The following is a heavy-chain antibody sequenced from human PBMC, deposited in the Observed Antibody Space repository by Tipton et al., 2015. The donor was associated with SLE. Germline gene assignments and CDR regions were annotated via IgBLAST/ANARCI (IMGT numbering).Heavy chain of an antibody. CDR2: VFSSGTT. J-gene: IGHJ4*02. D-gene: IGHD3-22*01. V-gene: IGHV4-31*03. CDR1: SGSVSSGAYY. Sequence: TLSLTCTVSSGSVSSGAYYWSWIRQHPGKGLEWIGYVFSSGTTYYNPSLQGRLSMSLDTSKNQLSLKLSSVTSADTAVYYCARYFYDSSGVCLFDLWGQGTLVTVSS. CDR3: ARYFYDSSGVCLFDL.